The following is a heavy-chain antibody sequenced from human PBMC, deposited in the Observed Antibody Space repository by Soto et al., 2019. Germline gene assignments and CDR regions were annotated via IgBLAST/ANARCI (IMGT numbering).Heavy chain of an antibody. Sequence: GESLKISCAASGFTFSSYAMSWVRQAPGKGLEWVSAISGSGGSTYYADSVKGRFTISRDNSKNTLYLQMNSLRAEDTAVYYCAKEYGGSYGYWGQGTLVTVSS. CDR1: GFTFSSYA. CDR2: ISGSGGST. D-gene: IGHD1-26*01. J-gene: IGHJ4*02. CDR3: AKEYGGSYGY. V-gene: IGHV3-23*01.